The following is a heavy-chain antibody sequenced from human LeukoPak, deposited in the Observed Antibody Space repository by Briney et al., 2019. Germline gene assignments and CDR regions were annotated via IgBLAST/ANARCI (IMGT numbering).Heavy chain of an antibody. CDR1: GCTVSSNY. CDR2: IYSGGST. CDR3: ARGGSYDSSGYMVDY. Sequence: GGSRRLSCAASGCTVSSNYMSWVRQAPGKGLEWVSVIYSGGSTYYADSVKGRFTISRDNSKNTLYLQMNSLRAEDTAVYYCARGGSYDSSGYMVDYWGQGTLVTVSS. J-gene: IGHJ4*02. V-gene: IGHV3-53*01. D-gene: IGHD3-22*01.